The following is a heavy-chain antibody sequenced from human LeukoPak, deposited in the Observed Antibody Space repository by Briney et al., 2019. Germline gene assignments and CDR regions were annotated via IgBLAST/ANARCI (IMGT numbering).Heavy chain of an antibody. CDR3: ARRFGDSSGYYIDY. J-gene: IGHJ4*02. CDR2: INPNSGGT. CDR1: GYTFTGYY. V-gene: IGHV1-2*02. Sequence: GASVKVSCKASGYTFTGYYMHWVRQAPGQGLEWMGWINPNSGGTNYAQKFQGRVTMTRDTSISTAYMELSRLRSDDTAVYYCARRFGDSSGYYIDYWGQGTLVTVSS. D-gene: IGHD3-22*01.